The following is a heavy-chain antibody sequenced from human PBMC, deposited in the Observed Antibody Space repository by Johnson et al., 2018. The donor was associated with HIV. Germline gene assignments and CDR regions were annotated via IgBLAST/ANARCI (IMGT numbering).Heavy chain of an antibody. CDR1: GFTFSSYA. CDR2: ISGSGGST. D-gene: IGHD3/OR15-3a*01. V-gene: IGHV3-23*04. Sequence: EQLVESGGGLIQPGGSLRLSCAASGFTFSSYAMSWVRQAPGKGLEWVSAISGSGGSTYYADSVKGRFTISRDNSKNTLYLQMNSLRAEDTAVYYCAKAGDWSDAFDIWGQGTMVTVSS. CDR3: AKAGDWSDAFDI. J-gene: IGHJ3*02.